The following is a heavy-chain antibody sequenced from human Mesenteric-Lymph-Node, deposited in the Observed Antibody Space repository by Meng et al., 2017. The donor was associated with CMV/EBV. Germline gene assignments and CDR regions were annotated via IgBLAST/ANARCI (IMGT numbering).Heavy chain of an antibody. CDR2: INSDGSGT. CDR3: AREKAVAAVAFFDS. V-gene: IGHV3-74*03. CDR1: GFTISNYW. D-gene: IGHD6-13*01. Sequence: VSGFTISNYWMHWVRQAPGKGLVWVSRINSDGSGTTYADFVKGRFSISRDNAKNTLFLQMNSLRADDTAVYYCAREKAVAAVAFFDSWGQGALVTVSS. J-gene: IGHJ4*02.